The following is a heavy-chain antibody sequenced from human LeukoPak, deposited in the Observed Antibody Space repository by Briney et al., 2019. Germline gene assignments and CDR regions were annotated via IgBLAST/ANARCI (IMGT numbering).Heavy chain of an antibody. CDR2: IVFGSGNT. D-gene: IGHD3-3*01. CDR1: GFTFTNSA. CDR3: AAGTRDDFWSGYYTPFDY. V-gene: IGHV1-58*01. J-gene: IGHJ4*02. Sequence: ASVKVSFKASGFTFTNSAVQWVRQARGQRLEWIGWIVFGSGNTNYAQKFQERVTITRDMSTSTAYMELSSLRSEDTAVYYCAAGTRDDFWSGYYTPFDYWGQGALVTVSS.